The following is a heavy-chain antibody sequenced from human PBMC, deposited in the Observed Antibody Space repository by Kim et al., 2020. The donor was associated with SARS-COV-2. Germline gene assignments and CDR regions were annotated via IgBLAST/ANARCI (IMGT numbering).Heavy chain of an antibody. CDR3: ARDSAPSDGGIDF. CDR2: VYSIGST. D-gene: IGHD2-2*01. J-gene: IGHJ6*02. V-gene: IGHV4-31*03. Sequence: SETLSLTCTVSRGSIDTGHYYWTWIRQHPGKGLEWIGFVYSIGSTSYNPSLKSRVTISMDTSKNQFSLRLTSVTAADTAVYFCARDSAPSDGGIDFWGQGTTVTVSS. CDR1: RGSIDTGHYY.